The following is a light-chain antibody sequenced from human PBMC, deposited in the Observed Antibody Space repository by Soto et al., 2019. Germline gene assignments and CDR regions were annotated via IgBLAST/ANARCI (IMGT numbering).Light chain of an antibody. J-gene: IGKJ5*01. V-gene: IGKV1-5*01. CDR1: QTISTW. CDR2: DAS. Sequence: DIQMTQSPATLSASFGDRVTITWWASQTISTWLAWYQHKPGKAPNLLIYDASTLMSGVPSRFSGSGSGTEFTLTISSLQPGDFATYYCQQSETYPLTFGQGTRLEI. CDR3: QQSETYPLT.